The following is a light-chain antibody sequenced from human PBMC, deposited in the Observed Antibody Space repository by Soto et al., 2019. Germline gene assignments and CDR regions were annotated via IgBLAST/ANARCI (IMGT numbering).Light chain of an antibody. Sequence: QSALTQPPSVSGAPGHRVTSSCTGGSSNIGAGYDVHWYQQLPGTAPKLLIYGNNNRPSGVPDRFSGSKSGTSASLAITGLLPEYGADYYCQSHDTSLSGSRVFGTGSKDTVL. J-gene: IGLJ1*01. CDR1: SSNIGAGYD. CDR2: GNN. V-gene: IGLV1-40*01. CDR3: QSHDTSLSGSRV.